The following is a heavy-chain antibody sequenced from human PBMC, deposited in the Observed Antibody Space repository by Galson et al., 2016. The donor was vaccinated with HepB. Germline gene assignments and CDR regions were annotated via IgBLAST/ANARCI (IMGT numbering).Heavy chain of an antibody. Sequence: SVKVSCKVSGYTLTEISMHWVRQAPGKGLEWMGGFDPEDDEIIYAQKFQDRVTMTEDTSTDTAYMELRSLRSEDTAVYYCATVLRLLWIGGQKYNWIDPWGQGKLVIVSS. V-gene: IGHV1-24*01. CDR2: FDPEDDEI. J-gene: IGHJ5*01. CDR1: GYTLTEIS. CDR3: ATVLRLLWIGGQKYNWIDP. D-gene: IGHD3-10*01.